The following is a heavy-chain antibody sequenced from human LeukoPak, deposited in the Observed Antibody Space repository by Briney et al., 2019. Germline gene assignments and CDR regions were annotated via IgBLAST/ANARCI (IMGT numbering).Heavy chain of an antibody. CDR1: GFTFRSYW. CDR3: ARKWSSSWSSFDY. J-gene: IGHJ4*02. D-gene: IGHD6-13*01. CDR2: ITQDGSDK. Sequence: PGGSLRLSCAASGFTFRSYWMSWVRQAPGKGLAWVAKITQDGSDKYYVGSVKGRFTVSRDNAQNSLYLQMNSLRAEDTAIYYCARKWSSSWSSFDYWGQGTLVTVSS. V-gene: IGHV3-7*05.